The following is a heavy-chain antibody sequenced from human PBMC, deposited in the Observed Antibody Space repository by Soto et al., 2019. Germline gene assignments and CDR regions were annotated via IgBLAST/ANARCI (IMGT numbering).Heavy chain of an antibody. CDR3: ARDLGYGLLDY. D-gene: IGHD5-18*01. Sequence: EVQLVESGGGLVQPGGSLRLSCAASGFTFSSYSMNWVRQAPGKGLEWVSYISSSSSTIYYADSVKGRFTISRDNAKNALYLQTNSLRDEDTAVYYCARDLGYGLLDYWGQGTLVTVSS. V-gene: IGHV3-48*02. CDR1: GFTFSSYS. CDR2: ISSSSSTI. J-gene: IGHJ4*02.